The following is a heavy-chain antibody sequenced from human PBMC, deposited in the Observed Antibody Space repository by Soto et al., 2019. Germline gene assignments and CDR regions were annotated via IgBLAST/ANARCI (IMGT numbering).Heavy chain of an antibody. CDR2: INHSGST. CDR1: GGSFSGYY. CDR3: ARGSNREQLASGYYYGMDV. V-gene: IGHV4-34*01. Sequence: SETLSLTCAVYGGSFSGYYWSWIRQPPGKGLEWIGEINHSGSTKYNPSIKSRVTISVDTSKNQFSLKLSSVTAADTAVYYCARGSNREQLASGYYYGMDVWGQGTTVT. D-gene: IGHD6-13*01. J-gene: IGHJ6*02.